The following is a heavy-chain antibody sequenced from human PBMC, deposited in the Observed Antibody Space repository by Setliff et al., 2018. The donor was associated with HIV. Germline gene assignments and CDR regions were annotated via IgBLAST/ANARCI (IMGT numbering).Heavy chain of an antibody. CDR2: AYHTGST. CDR3: ARSDVLEFLEWSPEGCFDP. D-gene: IGHD3-3*02. J-gene: IGHJ5*02. CDR1: GGSFSGYY. Sequence: PSETLSLTCAVYGGSFSGYYWGWIRQPPGKGLEWIGSAYHTGSTYYNPSLKSRVTISVDTSKNQFSLKLNSVTAADTAVYFCARSDVLEFLEWSPEGCFDPWGQGTRVTVSS. V-gene: IGHV4-34*01.